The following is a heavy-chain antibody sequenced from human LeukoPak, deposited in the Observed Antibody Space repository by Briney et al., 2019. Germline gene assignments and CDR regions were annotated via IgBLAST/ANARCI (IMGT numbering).Heavy chain of an antibody. CDR2: ISRSGSTK. CDR1: GFTFSDYN. V-gene: IGHV3-11*04. CDR3: ARPIGYSSSWPPHDP. Sequence: GGSLRLSCAASGFTFSDYNMRWIRQAPGKGLEWVSSISRSGSTKYYADSVKGRFTVSRDNAKNTLYLQINSLRTEDTAVYYCARPIGYSSSWPPHDPWGQGTLVTVSS. J-gene: IGHJ5*02. D-gene: IGHD6-13*01.